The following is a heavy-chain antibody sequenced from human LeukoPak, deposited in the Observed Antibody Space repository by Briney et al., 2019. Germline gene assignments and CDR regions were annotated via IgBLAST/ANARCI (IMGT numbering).Heavy chain of an antibody. D-gene: IGHD1-26*01. CDR3: ARAIVGATNNDY. CDR1: GYTFTSYG. V-gene: IGHV1-18*01. Sequence: ASVKVSCKTSGYTFTSYGISWVRQAPGQGLEWMGWISAYNGNTNYAQKLQGRVTMTTDTSTSTAYMELRSLRSDDTAVYYCARAIVGATNNDYWGQGTLVTVSS. CDR2: ISAYNGNT. J-gene: IGHJ4*02.